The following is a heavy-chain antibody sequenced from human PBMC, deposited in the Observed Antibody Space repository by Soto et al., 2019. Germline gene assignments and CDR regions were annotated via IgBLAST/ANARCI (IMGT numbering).Heavy chain of an antibody. CDR1: GCNFITFG. V-gene: IGHV3-23*01. D-gene: IGHD6-13*01. Sequence: PGGSLRLSCAASGCNFITFGSSWVRQAPGKGPEWVASIGGNAVSALYADSVKGRFTLSRDNSKNTLYLQMNSLRAEDTAIFYCASYRYSSSPYYFDYWGQGALVTVSS. CDR3: ASYRYSSSPYYFDY. CDR2: IGGNAVSA. J-gene: IGHJ4*02.